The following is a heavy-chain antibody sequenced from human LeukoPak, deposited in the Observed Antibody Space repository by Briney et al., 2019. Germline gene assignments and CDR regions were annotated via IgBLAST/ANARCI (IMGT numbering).Heavy chain of an antibody. D-gene: IGHD3-22*01. CDR1: GFTFSNSW. V-gene: IGHV3-7*01. CDR2: IKPDGSEK. CDR3: ANGGTYSSGP. Sequence: GGSLRLSCAASGFTFSNSWMSWVRQTPGKGLEWVANIKPDGSEKYYVDSVKGRFTISRDNAKNSLYLQINSLRAEDTAVYYCANGGTYSSGPWGQGTLVTVSS. J-gene: IGHJ5*02.